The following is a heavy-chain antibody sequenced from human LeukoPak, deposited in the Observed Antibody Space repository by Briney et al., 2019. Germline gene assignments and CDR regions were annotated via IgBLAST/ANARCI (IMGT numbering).Heavy chain of an antibody. V-gene: IGHV5-51*01. D-gene: IGHD6-6*01. Sequence: GEPLKISCKSSGYTFSNYWIGWVRQMPGKGLEWMGIIYPGDSDTRYSPSFEGQVSISVDKSISTAYLQWSSLKASDTAMYYCARVPYSISSMDYWGQGTLVTVSS. J-gene: IGHJ4*02. CDR3: ARVPYSISSMDY. CDR2: IYPGDSDT. CDR1: GYTFSNYW.